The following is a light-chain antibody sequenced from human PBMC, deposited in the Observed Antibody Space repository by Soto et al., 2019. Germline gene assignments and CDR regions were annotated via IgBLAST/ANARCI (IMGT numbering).Light chain of an antibody. Sequence: DIQMTQSPSSLSASVGDRVTITCRASQSIDNFLNWYQHKPGKAPKLLIYDASSLQSGVPSRFSGSGSGRDFTLTITMLQPEDFATYYCQQSYSSSANIFGQGTKLEIK. V-gene: IGKV1-39*01. CDR3: QQSYSSSANI. CDR2: DAS. J-gene: IGKJ2*01. CDR1: QSIDNF.